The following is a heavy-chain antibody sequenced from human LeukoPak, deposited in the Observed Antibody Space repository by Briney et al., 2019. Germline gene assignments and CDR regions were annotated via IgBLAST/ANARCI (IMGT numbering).Heavy chain of an antibody. CDR2: IYYSGST. J-gene: IGHJ4*02. CDR3: ARHVYDTSAYTSAVGYFFDY. V-gene: IGHV4-39*01. Sequence: QSSETLSLTCTVSGGSISSSSYYWGWIRQPPGKGLEWIGSIYYSGSTYYNPSLKSRVTVSVDTSKNQLSLKLSSVTAADTAVYYCARHVYDTSAYTSAVGYFFDYWGQGTLVTVSS. D-gene: IGHD3-22*01. CDR1: GGSISSSSYY.